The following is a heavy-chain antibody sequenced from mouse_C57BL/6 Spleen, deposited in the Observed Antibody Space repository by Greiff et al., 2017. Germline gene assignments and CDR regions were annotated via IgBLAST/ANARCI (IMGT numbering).Heavy chain of an antibody. CDR2: IYWDDDK. CDR1: GFSLSTSGMG. D-gene: IGHD1-3*01. Sequence: QVTLKVCGPGILQSSQTLSLTCSFSGFSLSTSGMGVSWIRQPSGKGLEWLAHIYWDDDKRYNPSLKSRLTISKDTSRNQVFLKITSVDTADTATYYCARSSGNSPVYFDYWGQGTTLTVSS. CDR3: ARSSGNSPVYFDY. J-gene: IGHJ2*01. V-gene: IGHV8-12*01.